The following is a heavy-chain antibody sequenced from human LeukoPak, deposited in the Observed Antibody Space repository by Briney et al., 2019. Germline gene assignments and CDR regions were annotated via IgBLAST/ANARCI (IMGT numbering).Heavy chain of an antibody. CDR2: IWYDGSNK. Sequence: PGRSLRLSCAASGFTFSSYGMHWVRQAPGKGLEWVAVIWYDGSNKYYADSVKGRFTISRDNSKNTLYLQMNSLRAEDTAVYYCARDTDAATLGDYWGQGTLVTVSS. D-gene: IGHD5-18*01. V-gene: IGHV3-33*01. CDR1: GFTFSSYG. CDR3: ARDTDAATLGDY. J-gene: IGHJ4*02.